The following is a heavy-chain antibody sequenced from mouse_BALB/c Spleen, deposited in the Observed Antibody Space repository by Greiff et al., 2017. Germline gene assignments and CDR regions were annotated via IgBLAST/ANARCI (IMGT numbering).Heavy chain of an antibody. D-gene: IGHD1-1*01. CDR3: ARTLYGGVDY. CDR2: ISYSGST. CDR1: GYSITSDYA. J-gene: IGHJ4*01. Sequence: VQLKESGPGLVKPSQSLSLTCTVTGYSITSDYAWNWIRQFPGNKLEWMGYISYSGSTSYNPSLKSRISITRDTSKNQFFLQLNSVTTEDTATYYCARTLYGGVDYWGQGTSVTVSS. V-gene: IGHV3-2*02.